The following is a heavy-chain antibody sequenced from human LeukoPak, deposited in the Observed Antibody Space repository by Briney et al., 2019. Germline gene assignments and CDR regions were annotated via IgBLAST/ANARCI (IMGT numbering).Heavy chain of an antibody. Sequence: ASVKVSCKASGYSFTSYGISWVRQAPGQGLEWMGWISAFNGDTDYAQKIQGRVTLTSDTSTSTAHMELRSLRSDDMAVYFCARDHKVGQTYSSGWLDRWGQGTLVTVSS. CDR2: ISAFNGDT. CDR3: ARDHKVGQTYSSGWLDR. V-gene: IGHV1-18*03. CDR1: GYSFTSYG. D-gene: IGHD6-19*01. J-gene: IGHJ5*02.